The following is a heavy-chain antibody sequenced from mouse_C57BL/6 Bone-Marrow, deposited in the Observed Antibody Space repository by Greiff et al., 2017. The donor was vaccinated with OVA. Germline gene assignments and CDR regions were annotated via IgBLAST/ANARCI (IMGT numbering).Heavy chain of an antibody. Sequence: EVQLLQSGPELVKPGASVKMSCKASGYTFTDYNMHWVKQSHGKSLEWIGYINPNNGGTSYNQKFKGKVTLTVNKSSGTAYMELRSLTSEDSAVYYCARDNNDVGGAGFAYWGQGTLVTVSA. CDR3: ARDNNDVGGAGFAY. CDR2: INPNNGGT. D-gene: IGHD1-1*02. CDR1: GYTFTDYN. J-gene: IGHJ3*01. V-gene: IGHV1-22*01.